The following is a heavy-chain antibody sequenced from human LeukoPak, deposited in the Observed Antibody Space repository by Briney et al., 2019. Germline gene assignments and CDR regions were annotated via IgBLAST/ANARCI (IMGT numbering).Heavy chain of an antibody. V-gene: IGHV1-69*13. Sequence: SVEVSCKASGGTFSRHTISWVRQSPGQGLEWMGGITPMFGTSNYAQKFRGRVTITADESTSTAYVELSSLRSEDTAVYYCARDSSEFRSLLFHWGQGTLVAVSS. D-gene: IGHD1-14*01. CDR1: GGTFSRHT. CDR3: ARDSSEFRSLLFH. CDR2: ITPMFGTS. J-gene: IGHJ1*01.